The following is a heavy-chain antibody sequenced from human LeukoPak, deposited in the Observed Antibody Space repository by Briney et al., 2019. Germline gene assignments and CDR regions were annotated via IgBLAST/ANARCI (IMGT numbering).Heavy chain of an antibody. J-gene: IGHJ4*02. D-gene: IGHD3-9*01. CDR1: GFTVDSNY. CDR2: LYSGDRT. Sequence: SGGSLRLSCTVSGFTVDSNYMTWVRQAPGKGLEWVSVLYSGDRTYYADSVKGRFTISRDNSKNTLYLQMNSLRAEDTAMYYCARGFGDIPYRGQGTLVTVSP. V-gene: IGHV3-53*01. CDR3: ARGFGDIPY.